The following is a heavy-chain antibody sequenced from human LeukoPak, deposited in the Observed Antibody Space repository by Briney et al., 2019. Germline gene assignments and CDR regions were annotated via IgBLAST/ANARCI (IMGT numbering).Heavy chain of an antibody. J-gene: IGHJ6*02. Sequence: ASVKVSCKASGYTFTNYGISWVRQAPGQGLEWMGWINTYNGDTNYAHNLQGRVTMTTDTSTSTAYMELSRLRSDDTAVYYCASFSGTREYYYYGMDVWGQGTTVTVSS. V-gene: IGHV1-18*01. CDR3: ASFSGTREYYYYGMDV. CDR2: INTYNGDT. D-gene: IGHD1-26*01. CDR1: GYTFTNYG.